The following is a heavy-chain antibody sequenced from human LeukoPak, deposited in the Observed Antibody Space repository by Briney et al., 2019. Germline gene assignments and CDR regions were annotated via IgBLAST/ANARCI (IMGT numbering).Heavy chain of an antibody. Sequence: SETLSLTCTVSGSYISSYYWSWIRQSAGKGLEWIGRIYTSGSTNYNPSLMSRVTMSVDTSKNQFSLKLSSVTAADTAVYYCARATSWPFDYWGQGTLVTVSS. CDR1: GSYISSYY. J-gene: IGHJ4*02. CDR2: IYTSGST. CDR3: ARATSWPFDY. D-gene: IGHD2-2*01. V-gene: IGHV4-4*07.